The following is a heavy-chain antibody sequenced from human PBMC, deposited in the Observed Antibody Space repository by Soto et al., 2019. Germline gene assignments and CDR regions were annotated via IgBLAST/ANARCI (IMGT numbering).Heavy chain of an antibody. CDR1: GYSFTSYW. J-gene: IGHJ4*02. CDR3: ARLDYGSGTPHFDV. CDR2: IFPDDSDA. D-gene: IGHD3-10*01. V-gene: IGHV5-51*01. Sequence: GESLKISCQVSGYSFTSYWIGWVRQMSGKGLEWMAMIFPDDSDARYSPSFQGRVTISVDKSTSTASLQWHSLEASDTAMYYCARLDYGSGTPHFDVWGQGTQVTVSS.